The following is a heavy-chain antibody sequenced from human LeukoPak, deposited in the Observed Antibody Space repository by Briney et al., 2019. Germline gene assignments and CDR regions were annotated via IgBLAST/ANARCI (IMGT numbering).Heavy chain of an antibody. V-gene: IGHV4-4*07. Sequence: PSETLSLICTVPGGSISSYYWSWIRQPAGKGLEWIGRIYTSGSTNYNPSLKSRVTMSVDTSKNQFSLKLSSVTAADTAVYYCARDSGPYYDFYYFDYWGQGTLVTVSS. CDR1: GGSISSYY. D-gene: IGHD3-3*01. CDR2: IYTSGST. CDR3: ARDSGPYYDFYYFDY. J-gene: IGHJ4*02.